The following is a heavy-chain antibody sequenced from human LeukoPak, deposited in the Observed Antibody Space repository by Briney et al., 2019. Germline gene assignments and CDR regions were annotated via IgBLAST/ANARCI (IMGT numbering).Heavy chain of an antibody. CDR3: ATTSGYSSSWYPFDY. D-gene: IGHD6-13*01. V-gene: IGHV4-30-4*01. Sequence: PSETLSLTCTVSGGSISSGDYYWSWIRQPPGKGLEWIGYIYYSGSTNYNPSLKSRVTISVDTSKNQFSLKLSSVTAADTAVYYCATTSGYSSSWYPFDYWGQGTLVTVSS. J-gene: IGHJ4*02. CDR2: IYYSGST. CDR1: GGSISSGDYY.